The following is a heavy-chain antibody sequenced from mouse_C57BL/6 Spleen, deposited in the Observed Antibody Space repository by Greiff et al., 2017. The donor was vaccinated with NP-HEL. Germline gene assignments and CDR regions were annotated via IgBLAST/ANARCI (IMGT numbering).Heavy chain of an antibody. CDR3: ARTGYYGSSRRWYFDV. CDR2: INPSNGGT. J-gene: IGHJ1*03. Sequence: QVQLQQSGTELVKPGASVKLSCKASGYTFTSYWMHWVKQRPGQGLEWIGNINPSNGGTNYNEKFKSKATLTVDKSSSTAYMQLSSLTSEDSAVYYCARTGYYGSSRRWYFDVWGTGTTVTVSS. CDR1: GYTFTSYW. D-gene: IGHD1-1*01. V-gene: IGHV1-53*01.